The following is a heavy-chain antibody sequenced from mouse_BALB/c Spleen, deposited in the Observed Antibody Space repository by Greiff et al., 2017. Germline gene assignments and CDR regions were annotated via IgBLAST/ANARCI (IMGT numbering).Heavy chain of an antibody. J-gene: IGHJ4*01. Sequence: VQLKQSGAELVRPGALVKLSCKASGFNIKDYYMHWVKQRPEQGLEWIGWIDPENGNTIYDPKFQGKASITADTSSNTAYLQLSSLTSEDTAVYYCARGGKFAMDYWGQGTSVTVSS. CDR3: ARGGKFAMDY. CDR2: IDPENGNT. V-gene: IGHV14-1*02. D-gene: IGHD2-1*01. CDR1: GFNIKDYY.